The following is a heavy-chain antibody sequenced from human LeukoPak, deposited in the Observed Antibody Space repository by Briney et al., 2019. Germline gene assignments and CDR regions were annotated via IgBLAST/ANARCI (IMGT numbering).Heavy chain of an antibody. V-gene: IGHV4-59*01. CDR3: ARSVVTLYWYFDL. D-gene: IGHD4-23*01. Sequence: KSSETLSLTCTVSGGSISGYYYNWIRQPPGKGLEWIGYIYYSGSTNYNPSLKSRVTISLDTSKNQFSLKLSRVTTADTAVYYCARSVVTLYWYFDLWGRGTLVTVSS. CDR2: IYYSGST. CDR1: GGSISGYY. J-gene: IGHJ2*01.